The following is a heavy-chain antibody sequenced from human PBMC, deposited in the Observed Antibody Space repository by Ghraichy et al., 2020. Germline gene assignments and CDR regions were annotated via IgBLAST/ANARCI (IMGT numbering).Heavy chain of an antibody. V-gene: IGHV3-30*18. J-gene: IGHJ6*04. CDR1: GFTFSTYG. D-gene: IGHD1/OR15-1a*01. CDR3: AKDQQWTPGV. Sequence: GGSLRLSCAASGFTFSTYGMHWVRQAPGKGLEWVAVISSDGSNKYYADSVKGRFTISRDNSKNTMYLQMNSLRAEDTAIYYCAKDQQWTPGVWGKGTTVTVSS. CDR2: ISSDGSNK.